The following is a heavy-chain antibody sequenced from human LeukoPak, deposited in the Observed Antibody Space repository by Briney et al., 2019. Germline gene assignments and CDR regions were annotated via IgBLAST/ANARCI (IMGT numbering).Heavy chain of an antibody. CDR1: GFTFSSYA. D-gene: IGHD5-18*01. V-gene: IGHV3-30-3*01. CDR3: AREDTAIDY. J-gene: IGHJ4*02. Sequence: GGSLRLSCAASGFTFSSYATHWVRQAPGKGLEWVAVISYDGSNKYYADSVKGRFTISRDNSKNTLYLRMNSLRAEDTAVYYCAREDTAIDYWGQGTLVTVSS. CDR2: ISYDGSNK.